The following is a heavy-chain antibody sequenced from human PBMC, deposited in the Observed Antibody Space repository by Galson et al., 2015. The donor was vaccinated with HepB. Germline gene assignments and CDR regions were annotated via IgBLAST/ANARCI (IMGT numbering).Heavy chain of an antibody. CDR3: ARMGGSRFGELFYSPDAFDI. CDR1: GGTFSSYA. J-gene: IGHJ3*02. CDR2: IIPIFGTA. Sequence: SVKVSCKASGGTFSSYAISWVRQAPGQGLEWMGGIIPIFGTANYAQKFQGRVTITADESTSTAYMELSSLRSEDTAVYYCARMGGSRFGELFYSPDAFDIWGQGTMVTVSS. V-gene: IGHV1-69*13. D-gene: IGHD3-10*01.